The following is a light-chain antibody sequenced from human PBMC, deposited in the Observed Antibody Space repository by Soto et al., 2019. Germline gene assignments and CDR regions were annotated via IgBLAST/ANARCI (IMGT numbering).Light chain of an antibody. CDR3: PKRGHWPS. CDR1: QSLDNY. V-gene: IGKV3-11*01. CDR2: DAS. Sequence: EIVLTQSPATLSLSPGERATLSCRASQSLDNYLAWYQHKPGQAPRLLIYDASTRATDIPARFSGSGSGTDFTLIISSLEPEDFAVYYCPKRGHWPSFGGGTKVEIK. J-gene: IGKJ4*01.